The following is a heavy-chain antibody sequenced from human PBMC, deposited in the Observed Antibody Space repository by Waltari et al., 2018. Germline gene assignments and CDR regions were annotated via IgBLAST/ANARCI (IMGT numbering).Heavy chain of an antibody. V-gene: IGHV4-38-2*01. Sequence: QVQLQESGPGLVKPSETLSLTCAVSGYSISSGYYWGWIRQPPGKGLEWIGSIYHSGSTYNNTSLKSRCTMPVDTSKNQFSLKLSSVTAADPAVYYCARLGVTDYGDYAGFDYWGQGTLVTVSS. CDR1: GYSISSGYY. J-gene: IGHJ4*02. D-gene: IGHD4-17*01. CDR3: ARLGVTDYGDYAGFDY. CDR2: IYHSGST.